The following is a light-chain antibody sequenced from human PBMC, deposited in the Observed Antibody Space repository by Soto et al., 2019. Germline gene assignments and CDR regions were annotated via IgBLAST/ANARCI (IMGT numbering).Light chain of an antibody. J-gene: IGLJ2*01. CDR1: SSNIGSNY. V-gene: IGLV1-51*01. CDR3: GTWDYSLSAVV. Sequence: QSVLTQPPSVSAAPGQKVTISCSGSSSNIGSNYVSWYQQLPGTAPKLLIYDNNKRPSGIPDRLSGSKSGTSATLGITGLQTGDEADYYCGTWDYSLSAVVFGRGTKVTVL. CDR2: DNN.